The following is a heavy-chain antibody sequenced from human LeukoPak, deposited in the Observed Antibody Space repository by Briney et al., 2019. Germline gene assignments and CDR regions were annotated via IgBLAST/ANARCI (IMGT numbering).Heavy chain of an antibody. CDR3: AKSVSVAAAGMYYYYMDV. CDR2: MYYTGNT. D-gene: IGHD6-13*01. Sequence: PSETLSLTCTVSGASISTYFWTWIRQSPGKGLEWVGYMYYTGNTKYNPSLKRRVTMSVDTSENQFSLKLSSVTAADTAIYYCAKSVSVAAAGMYYYYMDVWGKRTTVTVSS. V-gene: IGHV4-59*12. CDR1: GASISTYF. J-gene: IGHJ6*03.